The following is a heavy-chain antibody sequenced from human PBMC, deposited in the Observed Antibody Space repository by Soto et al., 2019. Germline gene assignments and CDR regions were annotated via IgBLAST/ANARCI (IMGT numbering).Heavy chain of an antibody. V-gene: IGHV1-69*01. CDR1: GGTFSSYA. CDR2: IIPIFGTA. J-gene: IGHJ6*02. D-gene: IGHD6-13*01. CDR3: ARSSSWPYYYSYGMDV. Sequence: QVQLVQSGAEVKKPGSSVKVSCKASGGTFSSYAISWVRQAPGQGLEWMGGIIPIFGTANYAQKFQGRVTIPADESTRTAYMELSSLRSEDTAVYYCARSSSWPYYYSYGMDVWGQGTTVTVSS.